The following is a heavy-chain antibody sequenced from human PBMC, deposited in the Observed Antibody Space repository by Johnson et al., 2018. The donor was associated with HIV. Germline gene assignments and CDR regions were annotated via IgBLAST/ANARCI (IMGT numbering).Heavy chain of an antibody. D-gene: IGHD6-6*01. CDR1: GFIFSDYW. V-gene: IGHV3-74*01. CDR2: INSYGSST. CDR3: ARAVYSSSSSCAFDI. Sequence: VQLVESGGGLVQPGGSLRLSCAASGFIFSDYWMHWVRQAPGKGLVWVSRINSYGSSTTYADSVTGRFTISRDNSKNTVYLQMHRLRGEDTAVYYCARAVYSSSSSCAFDIWGQGTIVSVSS. J-gene: IGHJ3*02.